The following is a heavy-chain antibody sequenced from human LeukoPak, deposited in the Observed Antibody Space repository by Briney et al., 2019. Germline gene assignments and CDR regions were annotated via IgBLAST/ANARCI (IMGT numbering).Heavy chain of an antibody. Sequence: PGGSLRLSCAASGFTFSSYAMHWVRQAPGKGLEYVSAISSNGGSTYYANSVKGRFTISRDNSKNTLYLQMGSLRAEDMAVYYCARETGYYYYMDVWGKGTTVTISS. CDR1: GFTFSSYA. V-gene: IGHV3-64*01. J-gene: IGHJ6*03. CDR2: ISSNGGST. CDR3: ARETGYYYYMDV. D-gene: IGHD1-14*01.